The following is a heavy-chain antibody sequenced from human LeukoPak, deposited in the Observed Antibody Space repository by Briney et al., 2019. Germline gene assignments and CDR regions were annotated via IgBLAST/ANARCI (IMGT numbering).Heavy chain of an antibody. D-gene: IGHD2-2*01. V-gene: IGHV3-48*03. CDR2: ISGSGSNM. CDR3: ARSHLEYCGSTSCYLRSYNFDY. J-gene: IGHJ4*02. CDR1: GXTFSSYE. Sequence: GGSLRLSCAASGXTFSSYEMNWVRQAPGKGLEWVSYISGSGSNMYYADSVKGRSTISRDNAKNSLYLQMYSLRAEDTAVYYCARSHLEYCGSTSCYLRSYNFDYWGQGTLVTVSS.